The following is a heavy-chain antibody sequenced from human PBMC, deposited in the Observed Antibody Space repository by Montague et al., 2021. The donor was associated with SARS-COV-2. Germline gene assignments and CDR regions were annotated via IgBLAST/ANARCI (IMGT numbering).Heavy chain of an antibody. CDR3: ARAGCFYDYWSGYSSSAGFFDP. D-gene: IGHD3-3*01. V-gene: IGHV4-59*02. CDR1: GGSVSSYY. J-gene: IGHJ5*02. CDR2: IYYSGST. Sequence: SETLSLTCTVSGGSVSSYYWSWIRQSPGKGLQWLGYIYYSGSTDYNPSLKSRVTMLVDTSKNQLSLRLNSVTTADTAVYFCARAGCFYDYWSGYSSSAGFFDPWGQGILVTVSS.